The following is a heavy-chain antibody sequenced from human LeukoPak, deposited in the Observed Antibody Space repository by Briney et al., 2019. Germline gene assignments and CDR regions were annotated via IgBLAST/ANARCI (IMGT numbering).Heavy chain of an antibody. J-gene: IGHJ4*02. CDR3: ATVGPYYGSGSFSDY. CDR2: FDPEDGET. V-gene: IGHV1-24*01. Sequence: ASVKVSCKVSGYTLTELSMHWVRQAPGKGLEWMGGFDPEDGETIYAQKFQGRVTMTEDTSTDAAYMELSSLRSEDTAVYYCATVGPYYGSGSFSDYWGQGTLVTVSS. CDR1: GYTLTELS. D-gene: IGHD3-10*01.